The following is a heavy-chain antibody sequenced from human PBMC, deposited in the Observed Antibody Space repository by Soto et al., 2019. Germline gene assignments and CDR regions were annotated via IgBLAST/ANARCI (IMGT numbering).Heavy chain of an antibody. V-gene: IGHV4-38-2*01. CDR3: ARTFDYNGMDV. J-gene: IGHJ6*02. Sequence: PSETLSLTCAVSGYSIASGYYWAWIRQSPGKGLEWIGSIYHAGSVYYNPSLNSRVAVSLDTSKNHFSLKLTSVTAADTAVYYCARTFDYNGMDVWGQGTTVTVS. CDR2: IYHAGSV. CDR1: GYSIASGYY.